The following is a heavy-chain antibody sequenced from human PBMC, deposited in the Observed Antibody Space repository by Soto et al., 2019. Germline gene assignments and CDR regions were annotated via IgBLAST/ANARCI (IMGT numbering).Heavy chain of an antibody. CDR3: VKGRRGIAAAGPPDY. J-gene: IGHJ4*02. CDR2: INPSGGST. V-gene: IGHV1-46*01. CDR1: GYTFTSYY. D-gene: IGHD6-13*01. Sequence: ASVKVSCKASGYTFTSYYMHWVRQAPGQGLEWMGIINPSGGSTSYAQKFQGRVTMTRDTSTSTVYMELSSLRSEDTAVYYCVKGRRGIAAAGPPDYWGQGTLVTVSS.